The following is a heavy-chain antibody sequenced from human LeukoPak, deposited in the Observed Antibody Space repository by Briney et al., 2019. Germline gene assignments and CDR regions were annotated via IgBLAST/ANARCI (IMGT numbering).Heavy chain of an antibody. CDR1: GGSISSYY. Sequence: PSETLSLTCTVSGGSISSYYWSWIRQPPGKGLEWIGYIYYSGSTNYNPSLKSRVTISVDTSKNQFSLKLSSVAAADTAVYYCARHKDVVVVTAKYFDYWGQGTLVTVSS. V-gene: IGHV4-59*01. D-gene: IGHD2-21*02. J-gene: IGHJ4*02. CDR3: ARHKDVVVVTAKYFDY. CDR2: IYYSGST.